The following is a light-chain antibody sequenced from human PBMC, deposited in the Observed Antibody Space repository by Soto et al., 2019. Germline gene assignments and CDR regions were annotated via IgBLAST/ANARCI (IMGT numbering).Light chain of an antibody. CDR2: GAS. CDR3: QQYDKWPRT. J-gene: IGKJ1*01. V-gene: IGKV3-15*01. CDR1: QSVSSN. Sequence: EIVLTQSPGTVSLSPGERATLSCRASQSVSSNLAWYQQKPGQAPRLLIYGASARDTGVPARFSGSGSGTEFTLTISSLQSEDFAVYYCQQYDKWPRTFGQGTKVDIK.